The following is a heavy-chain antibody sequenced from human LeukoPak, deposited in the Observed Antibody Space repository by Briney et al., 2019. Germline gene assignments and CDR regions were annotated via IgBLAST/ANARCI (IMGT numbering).Heavy chain of an antibody. D-gene: IGHD3-22*01. CDR1: GGSISSYY. Sequence: SETLSLTCTVSGGSISSYYWSWIRQPPGKGLEWIGYIYYSGSTNYNPSLKSRVTISVDTSKNQFSLKLSSVTAADTAVYYCARGRSGYYSRGGELDCWGQGTLVTVSS. J-gene: IGHJ4*02. CDR2: IYYSGST. CDR3: ARGRSGYYSRGGELDC. V-gene: IGHV4-59*12.